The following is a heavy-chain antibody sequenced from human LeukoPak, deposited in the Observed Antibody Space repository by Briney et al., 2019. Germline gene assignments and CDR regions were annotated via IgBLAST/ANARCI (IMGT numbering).Heavy chain of an antibody. D-gene: IGHD3-22*01. CDR3: AKDRGSGFHYFDY. J-gene: IGHJ4*02. Sequence: GGSLRLSCPVSGFTFSSYAMSWVRQAPGRGLEWVSVISSDGGRAYYADSVKGRFTISRDNSKNSLYLQMNSLRAEDTAVYYCAKDRGSGFHYFDYWGQGTLVTVSA. CDR1: GFTFSSYA. CDR2: ISSDGGRA. V-gene: IGHV3-23*01.